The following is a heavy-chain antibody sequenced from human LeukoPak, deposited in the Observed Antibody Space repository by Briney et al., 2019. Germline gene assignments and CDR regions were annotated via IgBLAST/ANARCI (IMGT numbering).Heavy chain of an antibody. CDR2: ISSSGSTI. CDR1: GFTFSSYE. V-gene: IGHV3-48*03. J-gene: IGHJ6*02. D-gene: IGHD5-12*01. CDR3: ARDLRVVATIRVGYYGMDV. Sequence: PGGSLRLSCAASGFTFSSYEMNWVRQAPGKGLEWVPYISSSGSTIYYADSVKGRFTISRDNAKNSLYLQMNSLRAEDTAVYYCARDLRVVATIRVGYYGMDVWGQGTTVTVSS.